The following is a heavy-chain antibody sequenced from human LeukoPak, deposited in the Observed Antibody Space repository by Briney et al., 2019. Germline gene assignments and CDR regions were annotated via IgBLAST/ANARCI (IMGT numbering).Heavy chain of an antibody. Sequence: GGSLRLSCAASGFTVSSNYMSWVRQAPGKGLEWVSVIYSGGSTYYADSVKGRFTISRDNSKNTLYLQMNSLRAEDTAVYYCAREYCTNGVCFGNGGYWGQGTLVTVSS. CDR2: IYSGGST. J-gene: IGHJ4*02. CDR3: AREYCTNGVCFGNGGY. CDR1: GFTVSSNY. V-gene: IGHV3-53*01. D-gene: IGHD2-8*01.